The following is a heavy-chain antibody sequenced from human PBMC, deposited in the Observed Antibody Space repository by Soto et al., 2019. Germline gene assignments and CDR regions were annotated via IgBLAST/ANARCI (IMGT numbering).Heavy chain of an antibody. CDR2: IWYDGSNK. CDR3: AFWSGYHRWDYGMDV. Sequence: GGSLRLSCAASGFTFSSYGMHWVRQAPGKGLEWVAVIWYDGSNKYYADSVKGRFTISRDNSKNTLYLQMNSLRAEDTAVYYCAFWSGYHRWDYGMDVWGQGTTVTVSS. D-gene: IGHD3-3*01. V-gene: IGHV3-33*01. CDR1: GFTFSSYG. J-gene: IGHJ6*02.